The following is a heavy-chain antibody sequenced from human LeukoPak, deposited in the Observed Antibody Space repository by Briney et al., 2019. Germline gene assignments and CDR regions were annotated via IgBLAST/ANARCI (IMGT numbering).Heavy chain of an antibody. CDR3: ARSRGGQPYYYYYYMDV. J-gene: IGHJ6*03. CDR1: GGTFSSYA. V-gene: IGHV1-69*05. CDR2: IIPIFGTA. D-gene: IGHD3-16*01. Sequence: GASVKVSCKASGGTFSSYAISWVRQAPGQGLEWIARIIPIFGTANYAPKFQGKVTITTDESTSTAYMELSSMRYEDTAVYYCARSRGGQPYYYYYYMDVWGKGTTVTVSS.